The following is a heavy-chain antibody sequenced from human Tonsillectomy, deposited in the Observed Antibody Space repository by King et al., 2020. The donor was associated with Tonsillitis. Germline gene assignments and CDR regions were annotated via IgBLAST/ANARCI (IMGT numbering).Heavy chain of an antibody. CDR2: ISASSGST. CDR3: AKDHEEVPSTMAGN. Sequence: VQLVESGGGLVQPGGSLRLACTASGFTFSSYAMTWVRQAPGKGLEWVSAISASSGSTFYADSVKGRFTISRVNSKSTLFLQMDTLRAEDAAIYYCAKDHEEVPSTMAGNWGQGTLVTVSS. D-gene: IGHD3-10*01. V-gene: IGHV3-23*04. CDR1: GFTFSSYA. J-gene: IGHJ4*02.